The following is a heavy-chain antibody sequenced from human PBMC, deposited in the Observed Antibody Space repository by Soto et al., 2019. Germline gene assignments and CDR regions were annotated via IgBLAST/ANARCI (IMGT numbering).Heavy chain of an antibody. CDR1: GFTFSSFG. J-gene: IGHJ4*02. V-gene: IGHV3-30*18. CDR2: ASYDGSYK. CDR3: AKERSGVAPTPDFDY. Sequence: QVQLVESGGGVVQPGRSLRLSCAASGFTFSSFGMHWVRQAPGKGLEWVAVASYDGSYKYYADSVKGRFTISRDNSKNTLYLQMNSLRAEDRAVYYCAKERSGVAPTPDFDYWGQGTLVTVSS. D-gene: IGHD5-12*01.